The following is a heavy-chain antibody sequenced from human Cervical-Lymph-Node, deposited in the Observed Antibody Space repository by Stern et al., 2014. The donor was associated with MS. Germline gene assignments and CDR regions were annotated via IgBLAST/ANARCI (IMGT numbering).Heavy chain of an antibody. CDR1: GGSISSTGYY. J-gene: IGHJ4*02. V-gene: IGHV4-31*03. Sequence: QVQLQESGPGLVKPSQTLSLTCTVSGGSISSTGYYWSWIRQHPGKGLVWIGYIHDSGSTYYNPSLKSRGTISVDTSKNQFSLKLSSVTAADTALYYCARSDRLWGSFDYWGQGSLVTVSS. D-gene: IGHD3-16*01. CDR2: IHDSGST. CDR3: ARSDRLWGSFDY.